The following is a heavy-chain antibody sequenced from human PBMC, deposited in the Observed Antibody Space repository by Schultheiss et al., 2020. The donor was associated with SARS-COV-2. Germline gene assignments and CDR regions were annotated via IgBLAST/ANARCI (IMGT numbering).Heavy chain of an antibody. Sequence: GGSLRLSCAASGFTFSSYGMHWVRQAPGKGLEWVAFIRYGGSNKYYADSVKGRFTISRDNSKNTLYLQMNSLRAEDTAVYYCLVAEYYFDYWGQGTLVTVSS. CDR3: LVAEYYFDY. J-gene: IGHJ4*02. CDR1: GFTFSSYG. CDR2: IRYGGSNK. D-gene: IGHD5-12*01. V-gene: IGHV3-30*02.